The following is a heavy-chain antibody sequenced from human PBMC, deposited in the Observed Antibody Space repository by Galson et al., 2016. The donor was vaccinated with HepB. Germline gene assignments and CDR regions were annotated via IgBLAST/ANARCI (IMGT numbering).Heavy chain of an antibody. D-gene: IGHD5-24*01. Sequence: LRLSCAVSGFSFSSHDMSWVRQAPGKGLEWVSYISGRGGTTYYADSVKGRFTISRDNSKNTLYLQLNSLSDEDTAVYYCASRYGDSWRPFAFDYWGQGTLVTVSS. CDR2: ISGRGGTT. CDR1: GFSFSSHD. CDR3: ASRYGDSWRPFAFDY. J-gene: IGHJ4*02. V-gene: IGHV3-23*01.